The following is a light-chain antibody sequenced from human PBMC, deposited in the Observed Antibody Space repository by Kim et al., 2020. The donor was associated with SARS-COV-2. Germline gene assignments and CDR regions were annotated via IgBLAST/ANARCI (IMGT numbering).Light chain of an antibody. CDR3: AAWDDSLSGVV. Sequence: GQGVTISCSGSRSNIGSNYVYWYQQLPGTAPKLLIYRNNQRPSGVPARFSGSKSGTSASLAISGLRSEDEADYYCAAWDDSLSGVVFGGGTQLTVL. V-gene: IGLV1-47*01. J-gene: IGLJ2*01. CDR2: RNN. CDR1: RSNIGSNY.